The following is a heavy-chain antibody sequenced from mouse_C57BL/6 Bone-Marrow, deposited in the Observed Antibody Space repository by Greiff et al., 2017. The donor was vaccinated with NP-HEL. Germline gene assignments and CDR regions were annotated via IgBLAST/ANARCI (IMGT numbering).Heavy chain of an antibody. D-gene: IGHD1-1*01. V-gene: IGHV1-72*01. CDR1: GYTFTSYW. Sequence: QVQLKESGAELVKPGASVKLSCKASGYTFTSYWMHWVKQRPGRGLEWIGRIDPNSGGTKYNEKFKSKATLTVDKPSSTAYMQLSSLTSEDSAVYYCAREDYGSRGGYFDVWGTGTTVTVSS. J-gene: IGHJ1*03. CDR2: IDPNSGGT. CDR3: AREDYGSRGGYFDV.